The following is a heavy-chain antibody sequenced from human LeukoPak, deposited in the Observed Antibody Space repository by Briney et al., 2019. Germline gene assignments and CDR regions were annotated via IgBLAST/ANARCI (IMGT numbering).Heavy chain of an antibody. Sequence: GGSLRLSCAASGFTFINYGMHWVRQAPGKGLEWVAVIWYDGSNKYYADSVKGRFTISRDNSKNTLYLQMDSLRADDTAVYYCARALPPRPYYYGMDVWGPGTTVTVSS. D-gene: IGHD1-26*01. CDR2: IWYDGSNK. CDR3: ARALPPRPYYYGMDV. V-gene: IGHV3-33*01. CDR1: GFTFINYG. J-gene: IGHJ6*02.